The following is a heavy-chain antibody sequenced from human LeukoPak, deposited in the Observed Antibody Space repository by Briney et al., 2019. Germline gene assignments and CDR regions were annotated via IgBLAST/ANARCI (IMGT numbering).Heavy chain of an antibody. V-gene: IGHV4-59*08. D-gene: IGHD3-22*01. CDR2: IDYSGST. CDR1: GGSISSYY. CDR3: ARPYYYDSRIDP. Sequence: SETLSLTCTVSGGSISSYYWSWIRQPPGKGLEWIGYIDYSGSTNYNPSLKSRVTISVDTSKNQFSLKLSSVTAADTAVYYCARPYYYDSRIDPWGQGTLVTVSS. J-gene: IGHJ5*02.